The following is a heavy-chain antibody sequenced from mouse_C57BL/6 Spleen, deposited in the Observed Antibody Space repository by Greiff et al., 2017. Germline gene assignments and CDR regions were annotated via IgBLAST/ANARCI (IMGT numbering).Heavy chain of an antibody. Sequence: EVHLVESGGGLVKPGGSLKLSCAASGFTFSDYGMHWVRQAPEKGLEWVAYISSGSSTIYYADTVKGRFTISRDNAKNTLFLQMTSLRSEDTAMYYWARGCITTEVATGYFDVWGTGTTVTVSS. CDR3: ARGCITTEVATGYFDV. D-gene: IGHD1-1*01. CDR2: ISSGSSTI. V-gene: IGHV5-17*01. CDR1: GFTFSDYG. J-gene: IGHJ1*03.